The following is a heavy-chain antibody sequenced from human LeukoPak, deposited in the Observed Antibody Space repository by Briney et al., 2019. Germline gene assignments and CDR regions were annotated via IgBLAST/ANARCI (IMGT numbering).Heavy chain of an antibody. CDR2: IFYSGIT. J-gene: IGHJ6*03. CDR3: ARLKGDTAMVHPTRYYYYMDV. Sequence: SETLSLTCNVSGGSMSNIYYWGWIRQPPGKGLEWIGNIFYSGITYSNPSLRSRVTIAIDTSKSQFSLKLTSLTAADTAVYYCARLKGDTAMVHPTRYYYYMDVWGKGTTVTVSS. D-gene: IGHD5-18*01. V-gene: IGHV4-39*01. CDR1: GGSMSNIYY.